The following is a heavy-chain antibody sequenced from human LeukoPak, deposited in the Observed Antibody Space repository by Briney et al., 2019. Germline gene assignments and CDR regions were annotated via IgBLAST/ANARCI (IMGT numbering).Heavy chain of an antibody. Sequence: GGSLRLSCAASGFTFSSYWMHWVRQVPGKGLVWVSRINGDGSGTSYADSVKGRFTISRDNAKNTVYLQMNGLRADDTAVYYCAGSGTYYVMSGFWGQGTLVTVSS. CDR2: INGDGSGT. CDR3: AGSGTYYVMSGF. V-gene: IGHV3-74*01. J-gene: IGHJ4*02. D-gene: IGHD1-26*01. CDR1: GFTFSSYW.